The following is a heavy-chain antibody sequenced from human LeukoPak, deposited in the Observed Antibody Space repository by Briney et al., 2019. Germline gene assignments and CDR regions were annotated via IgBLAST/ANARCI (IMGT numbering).Heavy chain of an antibody. CDR3: VRDRAEGRAWVEFDP. V-gene: IGHV3-66*03. CDR1: GFTFISYG. J-gene: IGHJ5*02. CDR2: LYSNGGT. Sequence: GGSLRLSCAASGFTFISYGMSWVRQAPGKAPEWVSLLYSNGGTYYADSVKGRFIISRDNSKNTLYLQMNNLRVEDTAVYHCVRDRAEGRAWVEFDPWGQGTVVTVSS.